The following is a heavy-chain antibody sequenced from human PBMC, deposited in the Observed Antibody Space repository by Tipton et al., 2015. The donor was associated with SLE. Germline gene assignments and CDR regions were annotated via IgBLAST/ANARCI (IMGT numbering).Heavy chain of an antibody. D-gene: IGHD6-13*01. CDR3: ARMGIASAGTVY. J-gene: IGHJ4*02. V-gene: IGHV4-59*01. CDR2: AFYSGST. CDR1: GDSIKGYY. Sequence: LRLSCTVSGDSIKGYYWSWIRQTPGTGLEWIGYAFYSGSTNYNPSLKSRVTISVDTSKNQFSLKLSSVTAADTAVYYCARMGIASAGTVYWGQGTLVTVSS.